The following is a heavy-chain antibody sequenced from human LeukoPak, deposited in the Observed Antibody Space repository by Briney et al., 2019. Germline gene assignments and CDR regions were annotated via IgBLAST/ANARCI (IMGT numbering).Heavy chain of an antibody. V-gene: IGHV3-33*06. J-gene: IGHJ4*02. CDR2: IWYDGSIK. CDR3: AKALIPRDTAMVKGY. Sequence: PGRSLRLSCAASGFTFSSYGMHWVRQAPGKGLEWVAVIWYDGSIKSYADSVKGRFTISRDNSKSTLYLQMNSLRAEDTAVYYCAKALIPRDTAMVKGYWGQGTLVTVSS. D-gene: IGHD5-18*01. CDR1: GFTFSSYG.